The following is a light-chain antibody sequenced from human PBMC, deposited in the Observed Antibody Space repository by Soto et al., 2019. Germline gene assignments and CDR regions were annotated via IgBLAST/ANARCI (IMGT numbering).Light chain of an antibody. CDR2: EVS. J-gene: IGLJ1*01. CDR3: TSYAGTYSFFYV. V-gene: IGLV2-8*01. CDR1: SSDVGAYNY. Sequence: QSVLTQPPSASGSPGQSVTISCTGTSSDVGAYNYVSWYQQLPGKAPKLIIYEVSKRPSGVPDRFSGSKSGNTASLTVSGLQAEDEADYYCTSYAGTYSFFYVFGTGTKGTV.